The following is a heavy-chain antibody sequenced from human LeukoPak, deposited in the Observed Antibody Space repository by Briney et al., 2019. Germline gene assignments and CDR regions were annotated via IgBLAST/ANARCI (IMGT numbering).Heavy chain of an antibody. V-gene: IGHV3-30*02. CDR3: AKDGRYYDSSGVNIKFDY. D-gene: IGHD3-22*01. Sequence: GGSLRLSCAASGFTFSSYGMHWVRQAPGKGLEGVAFIRYDGSNKYYADSVKGRFTISRDNSKNTLYLQMNSLRAEDTAVYYCAKDGRYYDSSGVNIKFDYWGQGTLVTVSS. CDR2: IRYDGSNK. CDR1: GFTFSSYG. J-gene: IGHJ4*02.